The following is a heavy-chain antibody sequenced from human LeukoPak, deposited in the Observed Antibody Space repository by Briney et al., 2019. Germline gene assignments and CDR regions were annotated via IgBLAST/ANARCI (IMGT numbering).Heavy chain of an antibody. CDR2: IYHSGST. CDR3: ARDSLYGGPRGASWFDP. V-gene: IGHV4-38-2*02. Sequence: SETLSLTCTVSSYSISSGYYWGWIRQPPGKGLEWIGSIYHSGSTYYNPSLKSRVTISVDTSKNQFSLKLSSVTAADTAVYYCARDSLYGGPRGASWFDPWGQGTLVTVSS. D-gene: IGHD4-23*01. CDR1: SYSISSGYY. J-gene: IGHJ5*02.